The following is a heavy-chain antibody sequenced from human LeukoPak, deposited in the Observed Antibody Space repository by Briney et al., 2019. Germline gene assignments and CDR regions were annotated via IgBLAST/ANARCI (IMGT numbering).Heavy chain of an antibody. V-gene: IGHV3-21*01. CDR1: GFTFSSYS. CDR3: ARVRCSGGSCYFDY. Sequence: PGGSLRLSCAASGFTFSSYSMNWVRQAPGKGLEWVSSISSSCSYIYYADSVKGLFTISRDNAKNSLYLQMNSLRAEDTAVYYCARVRCSGGSCYFDYWGQGTLVTVSS. J-gene: IGHJ4*02. D-gene: IGHD2-15*01. CDR2: ISSSCSYI.